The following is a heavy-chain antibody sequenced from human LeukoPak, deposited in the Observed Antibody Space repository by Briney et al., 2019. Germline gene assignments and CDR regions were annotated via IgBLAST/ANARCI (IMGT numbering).Heavy chain of an antibody. CDR3: AREIDYYGSGAIDY. D-gene: IGHD3-10*01. V-gene: IGHV3-7*01. CDR1: GFTFSSYW. Sequence: GGSLRLSCAASGFTFSSYWMSWVRQAPGKGLEWVANIKQDGSEKYYVDSVKGRFTISRDNAKNSLYLQMNSLRAEDTAVYYCAREIDYYGSGAIDYWGQGTLVTVSS. CDR2: IKQDGSEK. J-gene: IGHJ4*02.